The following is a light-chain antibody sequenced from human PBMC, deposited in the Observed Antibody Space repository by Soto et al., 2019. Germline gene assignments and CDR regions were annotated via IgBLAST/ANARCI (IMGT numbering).Light chain of an antibody. CDR2: DTS. CDR3: QPYNNWPLT. Sequence: EIVMTQSPATLAVSPGGRSSRACRASQSISDTLAWYQQKPGQAPRLLIYDTSTRATGVPTRFSGSRSGAEFTLTINSLQSEDFAVYYCQPYNNWPLTFGGGTKVDIK. CDR1: QSISDT. V-gene: IGKV3-15*01. J-gene: IGKJ4*01.